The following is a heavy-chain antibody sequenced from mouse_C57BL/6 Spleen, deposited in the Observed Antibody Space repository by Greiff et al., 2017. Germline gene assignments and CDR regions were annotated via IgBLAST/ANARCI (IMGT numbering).Heavy chain of an antibody. CDR1: GYTFTSSW. CDR2: IDPSDSYT. D-gene: IGHD1-1*01. Sequence: QVQLQQPGAELVMPGASVKLSCKASGYTFTSSWMHWVKQRPGQGLEWIGEIDPSDSYTNYNQKFKGKSTLTVDKSSSTAYMQLSSLTSEDSAVYYCARRSTTVVATGYFDYWGQGTTLTVSS. J-gene: IGHJ2*01. V-gene: IGHV1-69*01. CDR3: ARRSTTVVATGYFDY.